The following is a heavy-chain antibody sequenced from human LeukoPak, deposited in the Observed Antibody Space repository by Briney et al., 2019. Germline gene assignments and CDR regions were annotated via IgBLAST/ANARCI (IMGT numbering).Heavy chain of an antibody. Sequence: SETLSLTCTVSGGSVRSTSYAWGWIRQPPGKGLEWTGSIYYSGSTYYNPSLKSRVTLSVDTSKNQFSLKLSSVTAADTAVYYCASPISGTIDYWGQGTLVTVSS. D-gene: IGHD1-7*01. CDR3: ASPISGTIDY. CDR2: IYYSGST. J-gene: IGHJ4*02. V-gene: IGHV4-39*01. CDR1: GGSVRSTSYA.